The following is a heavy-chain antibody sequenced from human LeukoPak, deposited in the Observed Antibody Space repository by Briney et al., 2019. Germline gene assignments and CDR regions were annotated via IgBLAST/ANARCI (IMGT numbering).Heavy chain of an antibody. CDR1: GFTVSSNY. Sequence: QSGGSLRLSCAASGFTVSSNYMAWVRQPPAKGLEWVPILYSAGFTYYADSVKGRFTISRDNSKNTVYLQMHSLRAEDTAVYYCARELPFEDWGQGSLVTVSS. D-gene: IGHD2-15*01. J-gene: IGHJ4*02. CDR3: ARELPFED. CDR2: LYSAGFT. V-gene: IGHV3-53*01.